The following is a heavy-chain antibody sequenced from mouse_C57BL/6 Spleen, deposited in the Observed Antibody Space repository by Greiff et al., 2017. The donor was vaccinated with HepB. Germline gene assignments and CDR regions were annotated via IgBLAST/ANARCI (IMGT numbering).Heavy chain of an antibody. CDR2: IDPETGGT. CDR1: GYTFTDYE. J-gene: IGHJ4*01. CDR3: TRNYYGNYETVDY. V-gene: IGHV1-15*01. Sequence: QVQLQQSGAELVRPGASVTLSCKASGYTFTDYEMHWVKQTPVHGLEWIGAIDPETGGTAYNQKFKGKAILTADKSSSTAYMELRSLTSEDSAVYYCTRNYYGNYETVDYWGQGTSVTVSS. D-gene: IGHD2-1*01.